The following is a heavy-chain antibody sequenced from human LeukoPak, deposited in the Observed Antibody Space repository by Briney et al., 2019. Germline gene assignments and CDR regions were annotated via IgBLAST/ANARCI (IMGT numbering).Heavy chain of an antibody. CDR3: ASPKYAYSSSWHYFDY. Sequence: SETLSLTCTVSGGSISSSNYYWAWIRQPPGKGLEWIGSVYYSGSTYYNPSLKSRVTISVDTSKNQLSLNLSSVTAADSAVYYCASPKYAYSSSWHYFDYWGQGTLVTVSS. D-gene: IGHD6-13*01. CDR1: GGSISSSNYY. J-gene: IGHJ4*02. CDR2: VYYSGST. V-gene: IGHV4-39*01.